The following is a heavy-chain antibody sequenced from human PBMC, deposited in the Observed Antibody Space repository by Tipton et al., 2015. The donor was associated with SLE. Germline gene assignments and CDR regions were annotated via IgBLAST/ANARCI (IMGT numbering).Heavy chain of an antibody. CDR2: INHSGST. CDR3: ATLGIPDY. J-gene: IGHJ4*02. CDR1: GGSFSGYY. D-gene: IGHD2-21*01. Sequence: TLSLTCAVYGGSFSGYYWSWIRQPPGKGPEWIGEINHSGSTNYNPSLKSRVTISVDTSKNQFSLKLSSVTAADTAVYYCATLGIPDYWGQGTLVTVSS. V-gene: IGHV4-34*01.